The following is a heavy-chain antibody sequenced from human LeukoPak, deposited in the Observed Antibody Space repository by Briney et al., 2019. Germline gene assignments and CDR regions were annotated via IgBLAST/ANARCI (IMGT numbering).Heavy chain of an antibody. CDR1: GGSISNYY. CDR3: ARHLIRRDYSSGWSQSRYYYYYMDV. J-gene: IGHJ6*03. D-gene: IGHD6-19*01. Sequence: SETLSLTCTVSGGSISNYYWNWIRQPPGKGLEWIGYIYYTGNTNYNPSLKSRVTISVDTSKNQFSLKLSSVTAADTAVYYCARHLIRRDYSSGWSQSRYYYYYMDVWGKGTTVIISS. V-gene: IGHV4-59*08. CDR2: IYYTGNT.